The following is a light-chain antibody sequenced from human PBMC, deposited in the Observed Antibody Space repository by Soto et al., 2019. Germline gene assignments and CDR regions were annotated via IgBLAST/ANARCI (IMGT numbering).Light chain of an antibody. Sequence: AIQMTQSPSSLSASVGDRVTIICRASQGIRNDLGWYQQRPGKAPKLLIYATSNLQSGVPSRFSGSGSGTDFTHTITSLQPDDFATYYCLQDYSYPRTFGQGTKVEIK. J-gene: IGKJ1*01. CDR3: LQDYSYPRT. CDR1: QGIRND. V-gene: IGKV1-6*01. CDR2: ATS.